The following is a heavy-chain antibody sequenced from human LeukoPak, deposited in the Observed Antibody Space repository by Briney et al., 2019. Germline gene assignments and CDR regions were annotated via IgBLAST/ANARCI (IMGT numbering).Heavy chain of an antibody. CDR3: ARGPWGGRYFDWLLLPYYYYGMDV. V-gene: IGHV4-59*01. J-gene: IGHJ6*02. CDR2: IYYSGST. CDR1: GCSFSSYY. Sequence: SETLSLSCTVSGCSFSSYYWSWIRQPPGKGLEWIGYIYYSGSTTYNPSLKSRVTISVDTSKNQFSLKLSSVTAADTAVYYCARGPWGGRYFDWLLLPYYYYGMDVWGQGTTVTVSS. D-gene: IGHD3-9*01.